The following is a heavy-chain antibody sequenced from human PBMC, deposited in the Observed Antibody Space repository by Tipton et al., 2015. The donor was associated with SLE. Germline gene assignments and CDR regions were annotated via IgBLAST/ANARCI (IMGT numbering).Heavy chain of an antibody. V-gene: IGHV4-59*12. CDR2: IYYSGST. CDR3: ARGRVFFDY. CDR1: GASISSYY. Sequence: TLSLTCTVSGASISSYYWSWIRQPPGKGLEWIGSIYYSGSTYYNPSLKSRVTISVDTSKNQFSLKLSSVTAADTAVYYCARGRVFFDYWGQGSLVTVSS. J-gene: IGHJ4*02.